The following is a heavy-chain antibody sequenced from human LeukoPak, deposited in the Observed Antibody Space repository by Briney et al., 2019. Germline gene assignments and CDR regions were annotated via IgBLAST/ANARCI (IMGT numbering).Heavy chain of an antibody. CDR3: ARAGGDSSGWYGY. V-gene: IGHV3-21*01. J-gene: IGHJ4*02. CDR1: GFTFSSYS. D-gene: IGHD6-19*01. Sequence: GGSLRLSCAASGFTFSSYSMNWVRQAPGKGLEWVSSISSSSSYIYYADSVKGRFTTSRDNAKNSLYLQMNSLRAEDTAVYYCARAGGDSSGWYGYWGQGTLVTVSS. CDR2: ISSSSSYI.